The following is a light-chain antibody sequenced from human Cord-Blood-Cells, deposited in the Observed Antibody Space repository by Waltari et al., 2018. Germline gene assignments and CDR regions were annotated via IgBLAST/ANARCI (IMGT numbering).Light chain of an antibody. CDR2: EGS. J-gene: IGLJ1*01. CDR3: CSYAGSSTYV. Sequence: QSALTQPASVSGSPGQSITISCTGTSSDVGSYNLFSWYQQHPGKAPQLMIYEGSNRPAGVSNRFSGSKSGNTASLTISGLQAEDEADYYCCSYAGSSTYVFGTGTKVTVL. V-gene: IGLV2-23*01. CDR1: SSDVGSYNL.